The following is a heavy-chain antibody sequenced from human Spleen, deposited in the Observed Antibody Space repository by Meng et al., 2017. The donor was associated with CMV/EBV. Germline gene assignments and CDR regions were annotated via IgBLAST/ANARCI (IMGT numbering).Heavy chain of an antibody. V-gene: IGHV3-74*01. J-gene: IGHJ4*02. CDR2: INSDGSST. CDR3: ARGLSGYAPSVY. D-gene: IGHD5-12*01. Sequence: GGSLRLSCAASGFTFSSYAMSWVRQAPGKGLVWVSRINSDGSSTSYADSVKGRFTISRDNAKNTLYLQMNSLRAEDTAVYYCARGLSGYAPSVYWGQGTLVTVSS. CDR1: GFTFSSYA.